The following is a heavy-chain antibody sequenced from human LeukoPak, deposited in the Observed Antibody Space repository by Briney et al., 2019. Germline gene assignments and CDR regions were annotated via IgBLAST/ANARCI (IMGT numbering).Heavy chain of an antibody. Sequence: SETLSLTCTVSGCSISSYYWSWIRQPAGKGLEWIGRIHTSGTTNYSPSLKSPVTISGDTSKNQFSLKLSSVTAADTAVYYCARDRYYYDSSARYFDYWGQGTLVTVSS. V-gene: IGHV4-4*07. CDR3: ARDRYYYDSSARYFDY. J-gene: IGHJ4*02. CDR1: GCSISSYY. CDR2: IHTSGTT. D-gene: IGHD3-22*01.